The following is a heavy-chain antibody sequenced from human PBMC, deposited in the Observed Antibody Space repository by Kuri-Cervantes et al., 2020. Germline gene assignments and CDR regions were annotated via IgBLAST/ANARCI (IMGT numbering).Heavy chain of an antibody. CDR2: IYSGGST. J-gene: IGHJ5*02. CDR3: AKDPYYDFWSGYSSPDP. Sequence: GESLKISCAASGFTVSSNYMSWVRQAPGKGLEWVSVIYSGGSTYYADSVKGRFTISRDNPKNTLYLQMNSLRAEDTAVYYCAKDPYYDFWSGYSSPDPWGQGTLVTVSS. D-gene: IGHD3-3*01. CDR1: GFTVSSNY. V-gene: IGHV3-53*01.